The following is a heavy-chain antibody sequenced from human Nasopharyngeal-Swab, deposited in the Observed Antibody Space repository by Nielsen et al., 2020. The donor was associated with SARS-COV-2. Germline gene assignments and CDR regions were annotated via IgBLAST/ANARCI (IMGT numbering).Heavy chain of an antibody. Sequence: GSLRLSCAVYGGSFSGYYWSWIRQPPGKGLEWIGEINHSGSTNYNPSLKSRVTISVDTSKNQFSLKLSPVTAADTAVYYCSAAGGNYWGQGTLVTVSS. J-gene: IGHJ4*02. CDR2: INHSGST. CDR1: GGSFSGYY. D-gene: IGHD6-13*01. V-gene: IGHV4-34*01. CDR3: SAAGGNY.